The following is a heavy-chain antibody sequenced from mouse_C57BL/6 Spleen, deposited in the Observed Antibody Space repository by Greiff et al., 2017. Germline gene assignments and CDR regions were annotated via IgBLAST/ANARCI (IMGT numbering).Heavy chain of an antibody. CDR2: IYPRSGNT. CDR1: GYTFTSYG. Sequence: VKLQESGAELARPGASVKLSCKASGYTFTSYGISWVKQRTGQGLEWIGEIYPRSGNTYYNEKFKGKATLTADKSSRTAYMELRSLTSEDSAVYFCASREGYWGQGTSVTVSS. V-gene: IGHV1-81*01. CDR3: ASREGY. J-gene: IGHJ4*01.